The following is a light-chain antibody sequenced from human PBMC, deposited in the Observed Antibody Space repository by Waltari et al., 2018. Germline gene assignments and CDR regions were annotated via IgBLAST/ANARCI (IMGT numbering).Light chain of an antibody. CDR3: QERGRT. CDR1: QSLSSN. CDR2: GAS. Sequence: IVMTQSPATLSVSPGEGATLSCKASQSLSSNLAWYQQKPGRLPRLLIYGASTRATGIPARFSGSGSGTEFTLTISSLQAEDFAVYYCQERGRTFGQGTKVEIK. V-gene: IGKV3-15*01. J-gene: IGKJ1*01.